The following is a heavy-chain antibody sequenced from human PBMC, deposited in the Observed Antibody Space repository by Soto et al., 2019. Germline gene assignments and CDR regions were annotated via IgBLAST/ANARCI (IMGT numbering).Heavy chain of an antibody. V-gene: IGHV4-59*01. D-gene: IGHD2-21*02. J-gene: IGHJ3*02. CDR3: ARVHVVVTAIQAVGAFDI. CDR2: IYYSGST. CDR1: GGSISSYY. Sequence: SETLSLSCTVSGGSISSYYWSWIRQPPGKGREWIGYIYYSGSTNYNPSLKSRVTISVDTSKNPFSLKLSSVTAADTAVYYCARVHVVVTAIQAVGAFDIWGQGTMVTVSS.